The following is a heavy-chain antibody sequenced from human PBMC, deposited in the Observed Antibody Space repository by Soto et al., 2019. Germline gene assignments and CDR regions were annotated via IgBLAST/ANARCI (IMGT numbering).Heavy chain of an antibody. V-gene: IGHV3-23*01. CDR3: AKDPPGQHCSGASCIE. CDR2: ISKSGHLT. J-gene: IGHJ3*01. Sequence: EVRLLESGGGLVQPGGSLRLSCAVSGFTFANFDMGWVRQAPGKGLEWISGISKSGHLTHHVDSVKGRFTISRDNSKDTLYLQVNSLRPEDTALYYCAKDPPGQHCSGASCIEWGQGTMVTVSS. CDR1: GFTFANFD. D-gene: IGHD2-15*01.